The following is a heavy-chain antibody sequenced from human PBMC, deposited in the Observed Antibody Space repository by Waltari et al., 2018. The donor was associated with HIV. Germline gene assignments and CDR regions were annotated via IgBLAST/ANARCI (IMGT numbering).Heavy chain of an antibody. J-gene: IGHJ6*02. CDR1: GYTFTGYY. V-gene: IGHV1-2*06. CDR3: ARVTTVTGGSYFYYGMDV. Sequence: QVQLVQSGAEVRKPGASVKVSCKASGYTFTGYYLHWVRQAPGQGLEWMGRINPNSGGTNYAQKFQARVTMTRDTSIGAAYMELSSLRPNDTAVYYCARVTTVTGGSYFYYGMDVWGQGTTVTVSS. CDR2: INPNSGGT. D-gene: IGHD4-17*01.